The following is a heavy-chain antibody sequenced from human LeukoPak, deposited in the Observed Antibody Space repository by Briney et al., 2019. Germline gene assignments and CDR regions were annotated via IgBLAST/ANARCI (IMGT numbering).Heavy chain of an antibody. Sequence: GGSLTLSCAASGFTVSSNYMSWVRQAPGKGLEWVSVIYSGGSTYYADSVKGRFTISRDNSKNTLYLQMNSLRAEDTAVYYCARVVAGDLYYFDYWGQGTLVTVSS. D-gene: IGHD2-21*02. J-gene: IGHJ4*02. CDR2: IYSGGST. CDR3: ARVVAGDLYYFDY. V-gene: IGHV3-53*01. CDR1: GFTVSSNY.